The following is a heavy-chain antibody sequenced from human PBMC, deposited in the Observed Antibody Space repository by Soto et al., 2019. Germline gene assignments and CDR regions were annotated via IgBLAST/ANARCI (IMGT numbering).Heavy chain of an antibody. V-gene: IGHV4-34*01. CDR1: VGSCSGYY. D-gene: IGHD1-26*01. CDR3: ARGQGGRPLAWFDP. CDR2: INHSGST. Sequence: SETLSLTCAVYVGSCSGYYSSGIRQPPGKGLGWIGEINHSGSTNYNPSLGSRVSISVDTSKNQFSLKLSSVTAADTAIFYCARGQGGRPLAWFDPWGQGTLVTVSS. J-gene: IGHJ5*02.